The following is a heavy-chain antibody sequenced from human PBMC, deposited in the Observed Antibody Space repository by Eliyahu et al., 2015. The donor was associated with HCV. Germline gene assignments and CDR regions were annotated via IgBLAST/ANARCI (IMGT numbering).Heavy chain of an antibody. D-gene: IGHD1-26*01. V-gene: IGHV4-34*01. CDR2: INHSGST. Sequence: QVQLQQXGAGLLKPSETLSLTCAVYGGSFSGYYWSWIRQPPGKGLEWIGEINHSGSTNYNPSLKSRVTISVDTSKNQFSLKLSSVTAADTAVYYCARELIGGSYAAFDYWGQGTLVTVSS. CDR1: GGSFSGYY. J-gene: IGHJ4*02. CDR3: ARELIGGSYAAFDY.